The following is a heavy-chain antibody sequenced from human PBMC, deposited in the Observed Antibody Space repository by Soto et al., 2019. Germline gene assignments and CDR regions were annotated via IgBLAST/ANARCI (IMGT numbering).Heavy chain of an antibody. J-gene: IGHJ4*02. CDR1: GGSISSGGYY. Sequence: TLPLTWTVSGGSISSGGYYWSWIRQHPGKGLEWIGYIYYSGSTYYKPSLKSRVTISVDTSKNQFSLKLSSVTAADTAVYYCARAAGELRQRGGNPNYWGQGTLVTVSS. CDR2: IYYSGST. V-gene: IGHV4-31*02. D-gene: IGHD1-26*01. CDR3: ARAAGELRQRGGNPNY.